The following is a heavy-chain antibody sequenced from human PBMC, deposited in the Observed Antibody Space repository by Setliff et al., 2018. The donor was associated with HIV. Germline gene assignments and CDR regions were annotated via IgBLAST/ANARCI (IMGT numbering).Heavy chain of an antibody. CDR1: GGTFSSYA. Sequence: ASVKVSCKASGGTFSSYAITWVRQAPGQGLEWMGGISPIIGNANYAQKFQGRITTTADKSTSTAYMELSSLRSEDTAVYYCARDLGSGRRWFDPWGQGTMVTVSS. CDR3: ARDLGSGRRWFDP. J-gene: IGHJ5*02. CDR2: ISPIIGNA. D-gene: IGHD3-10*01. V-gene: IGHV1-69*10.